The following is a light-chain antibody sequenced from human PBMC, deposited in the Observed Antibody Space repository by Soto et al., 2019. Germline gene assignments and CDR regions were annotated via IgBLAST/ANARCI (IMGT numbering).Light chain of an antibody. V-gene: IGLV2-23*02. J-gene: IGLJ1*01. Sequence: QPVLTQPASVSGSPGQSITISCTGTSSDVGSYDVVSWYQQHPGKAPKLLIYEVSERPSGSSDRFSGSKSGNTASLTISGLQAEDEADYYCCSYARSVTYVFGSGTKLTVL. CDR2: EVS. CDR1: SSDVGSYDV. CDR3: CSYARSVTYV.